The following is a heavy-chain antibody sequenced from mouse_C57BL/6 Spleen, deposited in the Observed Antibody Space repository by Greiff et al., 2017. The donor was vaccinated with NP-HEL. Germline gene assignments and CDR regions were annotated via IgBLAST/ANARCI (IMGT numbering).Heavy chain of an antibody. V-gene: IGHV5-17*01. CDR3: AKGDLRFFDY. J-gene: IGHJ2*01. D-gene: IGHD5-1*01. CDR2: ISSGRSTI. Sequence: EVNVVESGGGLVKPGGSLKLSCAASGFTFSDYGMHWVRQAPEKGLEWVAYISSGRSTIYYADTVKGRFTISRDNAKNTLFLQMTSMRSEDTAMYYCAKGDLRFFDYWGQGTTLTVSS. CDR1: GFTFSDYG.